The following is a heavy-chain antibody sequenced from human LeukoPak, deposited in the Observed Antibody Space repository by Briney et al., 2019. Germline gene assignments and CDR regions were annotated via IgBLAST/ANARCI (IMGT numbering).Heavy chain of an antibody. J-gene: IGHJ4*02. CDR1: GGTFSSYA. CDR3: ARVGRGPVDY. CDR2: IIPIFGTA. Sequence: GASVKVSCKASGGTFSSYAISWVRQAPGQGLEWMGGIIPIFGTANYAQKFQGRVTITADESTSTAYLELSSLRSEETAVYYCARVGRGPVDYWGQGTLVTVSS. V-gene: IGHV1-69*13.